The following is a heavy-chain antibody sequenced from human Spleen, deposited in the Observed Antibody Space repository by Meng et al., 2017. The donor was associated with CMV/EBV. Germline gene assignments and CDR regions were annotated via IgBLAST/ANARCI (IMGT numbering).Heavy chain of an antibody. V-gene: IGHV4-34*01. CDR2: INHSGST. Sequence: SETLSLTCAVYGGSFSGYYWSWIRQPPGKGLEWIGEINHSGSTNFNPSLKSRVTISVDTSKKQFSLKLSSVTAADTAVYYCARGDDYYDSSGYFRGAFDIWGQGTMVTVSS. CDR3: ARGDDYYDSSGYFRGAFDI. D-gene: IGHD3-22*01. CDR1: GGSFSGYY. J-gene: IGHJ3*02.